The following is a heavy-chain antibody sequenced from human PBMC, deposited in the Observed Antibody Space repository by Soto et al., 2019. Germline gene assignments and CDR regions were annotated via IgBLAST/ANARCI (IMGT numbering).Heavy chain of an antibody. CDR3: AREWITMVRGALMYV. CDR2: INHSGST. CDR1: GGSFSGYY. D-gene: IGHD3-10*01. Sequence: TSETLSLTCAVYGGSFSGYYWSWIRQPPGKGLEWIGEINHSGSTNYNPSLKSRVTISVDTSKNQFSLKLSSVTAADTAVYYCAREWITMVRGALMYVWGKGTTVPVSS. J-gene: IGHJ6*03. V-gene: IGHV4-34*01.